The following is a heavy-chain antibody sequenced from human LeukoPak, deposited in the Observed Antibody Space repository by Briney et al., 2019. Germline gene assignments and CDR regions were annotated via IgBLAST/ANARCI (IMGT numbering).Heavy chain of an antibody. J-gene: IGHJ3*02. CDR1: GGTFSSYA. D-gene: IGHD3-10*01. Sequence: ASVKVSCKASGGTFSSYAISWVRQAPGQGLEWMGGIIPIFGTANYAQKFQGRVTITADESTSTAYMELSSLRSEDTAVYYCARVYGSGSSLGAFDIWGQGKMVTVSS. CDR2: IIPIFGTA. CDR3: ARVYGSGSSLGAFDI. V-gene: IGHV1-69*13.